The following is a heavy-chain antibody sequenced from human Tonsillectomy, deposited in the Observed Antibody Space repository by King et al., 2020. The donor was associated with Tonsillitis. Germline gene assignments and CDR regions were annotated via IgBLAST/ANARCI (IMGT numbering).Heavy chain of an antibody. D-gene: IGHD6-19*01. V-gene: IGHV3-49*04. J-gene: IGHJ4*02. CDR3: TRAGLAVAAVRY. Sequence: DVQLVESGGGLVQPGRSLRLSCTASGFTFGDYAMSWVRQAPGKGLEWVGFIRNKAYGGTTEYAASVKGRFTISRDDSKSIAYLQMNSLKNEDTAMYYCTRAGLAVAAVRYWGQGTLVTVSS. CDR1: GFTFGDYA. CDR2: IRNKAYGGTT.